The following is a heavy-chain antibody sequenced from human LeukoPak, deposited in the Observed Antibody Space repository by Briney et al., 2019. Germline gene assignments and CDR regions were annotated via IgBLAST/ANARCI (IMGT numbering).Heavy chain of an antibody. Sequence: GGSLRLSCAASGLSFSSYAMHWVRQAPGEGLEWVAVITYDGHSAYYADSVKGRFTISRDNAKNSLYLQMNSLRAEDTAVYYCARGYSGSSFDYWGQGTLVTVSS. CDR1: GLSFSSYA. V-gene: IGHV3-30-3*01. CDR3: ARGYSGSSFDY. CDR2: ITYDGHSA. J-gene: IGHJ4*02. D-gene: IGHD1-26*01.